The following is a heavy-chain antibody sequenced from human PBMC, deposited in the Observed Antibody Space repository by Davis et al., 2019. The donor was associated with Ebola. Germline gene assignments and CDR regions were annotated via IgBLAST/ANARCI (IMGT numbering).Heavy chain of an antibody. J-gene: IGHJ4*02. CDR1: GGSISSSNYY. Sequence: ESLKISCTVSGGSISSSNYYWGWIRQPPGKGLEWIGSIYYGGSTYYNPSLKTRVTISVDTSKNQFSLRLSSVTAADTSMYYCARHLYQPLIYPAGNYFDYWGQGTLVTVSS. CDR3: ARHLYQPLIYPAGNYFDY. V-gene: IGHV4-39*01. CDR2: IYYGGST. D-gene: IGHD2-2*01.